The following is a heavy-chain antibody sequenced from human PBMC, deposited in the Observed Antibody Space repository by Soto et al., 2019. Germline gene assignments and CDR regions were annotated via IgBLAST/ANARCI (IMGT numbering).Heavy chain of an antibody. J-gene: IGHJ4*02. D-gene: IGHD2-2*01. Sequence: QVQLQESGPGLVKPSQTLSLTCTVSGGSISSGDYYWRWIRQPPGKGLEWIGYIYYSGSTYYNPSRKSRVIISVDTSKSQFSLKLSSVTAADTAVYYCAREDIVLVPAAQRYFDYWGQGTLVTVSS. CDR1: GGSISSGDYY. CDR2: IYYSGST. CDR3: AREDIVLVPAAQRYFDY. V-gene: IGHV4-30-4*01.